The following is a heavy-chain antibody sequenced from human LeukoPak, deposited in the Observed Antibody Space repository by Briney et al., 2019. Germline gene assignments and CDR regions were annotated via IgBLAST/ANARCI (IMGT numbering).Heavy chain of an antibody. CDR2: INHSGST. Sequence: SETLSLTCAVYGGSFSGYYWSWIRQPPGKGLEWIGEINHSGSTNYNPSLKSRVTISVDTSKNQFSLKLSSVTAADAAVYYCARVLAAAGNNWFDPWGQGTLVTVSS. CDR1: GGSFSGYY. D-gene: IGHD6-13*01. J-gene: IGHJ5*02. V-gene: IGHV4-34*01. CDR3: ARVLAAAGNNWFDP.